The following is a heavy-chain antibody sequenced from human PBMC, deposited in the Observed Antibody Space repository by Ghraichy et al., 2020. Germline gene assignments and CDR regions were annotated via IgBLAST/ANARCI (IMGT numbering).Heavy chain of an antibody. CDR3: ARSLAAAGNYYYYYMDV. D-gene: IGHD6-13*01. CDR1: GGSVSSGSYY. CDR2: IYYSGST. J-gene: IGHJ6*03. V-gene: IGHV4-61*01. Sequence: SETLSLTCTVSGGSVSSGSYYWSWIRQPPGKGLEWIGYIYYSGSTNYNPSLKSRVTISVDTSKNQFSLKLSSVTAADTAGYYCARSLAAAGNYYYYYMDVWGKGTTVTVSS.